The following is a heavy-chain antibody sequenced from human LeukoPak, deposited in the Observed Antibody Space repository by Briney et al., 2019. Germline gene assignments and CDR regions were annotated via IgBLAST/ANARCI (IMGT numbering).Heavy chain of an antibody. D-gene: IGHD1-26*01. J-gene: IGHJ4*02. CDR1: GFTFSSYE. CDR2: ISSSGSTT. Sequence: GGSLRLSCAASGFTFSSYEMNWVRQAPGKGLEWVSYISSSGSTTYYADSVRGRFIISRDSSKNTLYLQMNSLRAEDTAVYYCAKGGAQVGGQGTLVTVSS. CDR3: AKGGAQV. V-gene: IGHV3-48*03.